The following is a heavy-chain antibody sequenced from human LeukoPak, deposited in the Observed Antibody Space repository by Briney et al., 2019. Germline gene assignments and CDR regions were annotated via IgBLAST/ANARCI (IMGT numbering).Heavy chain of an antibody. CDR3: ARGGYSGYSV. V-gene: IGHV4-34*01. D-gene: IGHD5-12*01. CDR1: GGSFSGYY. J-gene: IGHJ4*02. Sequence: SETLSLTCAVYGGSFSGYYWSWIRQPPGKGLEWIGEINHSGSTNYSPSLKSRVTISVDTSKNQFSLKLSSVTAADTAVYYCARGGYSGYSVWGQGTLVTVSS. CDR2: INHSGST.